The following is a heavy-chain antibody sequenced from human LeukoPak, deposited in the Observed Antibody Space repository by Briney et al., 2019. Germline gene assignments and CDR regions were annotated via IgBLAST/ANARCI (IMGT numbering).Heavy chain of an antibody. J-gene: IGHJ4*02. CDR3: ARVLAGSGNYDY. Sequence: SETLSLTCAVSVYSISSGYYWGWIRQPPGEGVEWIGIIYHTGTTHYNASLRTRVTISVDTSKNQFSLKLTSVTAADTAVYYCARVLAGSGNYDYWAQGTLVSVPS. CDR2: IYHTGTT. V-gene: IGHV4-38-2*01. D-gene: IGHD3-10*01. CDR1: VYSISSGYY.